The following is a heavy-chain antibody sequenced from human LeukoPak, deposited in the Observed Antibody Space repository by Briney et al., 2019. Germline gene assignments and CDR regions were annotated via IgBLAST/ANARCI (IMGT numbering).Heavy chain of an antibody. CDR2: IKQDGSKK. CDR1: GFPFSSYW. Sequence: GGSLRLSCVASGFPFSSYWMTWVRQAPGKGLEWVANIKQDGSKKSYVDSVKGRFTISRDNAKNSLYLQMSNLRAEDTAVYFCARGGGLDVWGQGATVTVSS. J-gene: IGHJ6*02. D-gene: IGHD3-16*01. CDR3: ARGGGLDV. V-gene: IGHV3-7*03.